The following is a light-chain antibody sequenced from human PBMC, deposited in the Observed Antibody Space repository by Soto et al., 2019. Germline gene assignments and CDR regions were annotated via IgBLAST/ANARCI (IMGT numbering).Light chain of an antibody. V-gene: IGKV3-15*01. Sequence: EIVMTQSPATLSVSPGERATLSCRASQSVSSNLAWYQQRPGQAPRLLIFDAAIRATGIPASFSGSGSGTEFTPTISSLQSEDFTVYYCQQYNNWPWTFGQGTKVDIK. CDR3: QQYNNWPWT. J-gene: IGKJ1*01. CDR2: DAA. CDR1: QSVSSN.